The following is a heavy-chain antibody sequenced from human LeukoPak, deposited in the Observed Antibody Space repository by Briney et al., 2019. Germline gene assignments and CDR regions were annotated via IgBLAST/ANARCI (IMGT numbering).Heavy chain of an antibody. D-gene: IGHD2-2*02. V-gene: IGHV4-4*07. CDR1: GGSISNYY. Sequence: SETLSLTCTVSGGSISNYYWSWIRQPAGKALEWIGRIYSSGNTNYNPSLESRVTVSVDTSKNQFSLKLTSVTAADTAVYYCARVTHCSSTSCYIPGAFDIWGQGTMVTVSS. CDR3: ARVTHCSSTSCYIPGAFDI. J-gene: IGHJ3*02. CDR2: IYSSGNT.